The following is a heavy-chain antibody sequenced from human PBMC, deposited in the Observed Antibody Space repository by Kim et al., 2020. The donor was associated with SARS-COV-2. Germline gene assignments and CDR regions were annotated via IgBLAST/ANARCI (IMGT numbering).Heavy chain of an antibody. CDR1: GGSFSGYY. D-gene: IGHD2-21*02. CDR3: ARGLPCGGGDCYSGY. J-gene: IGHJ4*02. CDR2: INHSGST. Sequence: SETLSLTCAVYGGSFSGYYWSWIRQPPGKGLEWIGEINHSGSTNYNPSLKSRVTISVDTSKNQFSLKLSSVTAADTAVYYCARGLPCGGGDCYSGYWGQGTLVTVSS. V-gene: IGHV4-34*01.